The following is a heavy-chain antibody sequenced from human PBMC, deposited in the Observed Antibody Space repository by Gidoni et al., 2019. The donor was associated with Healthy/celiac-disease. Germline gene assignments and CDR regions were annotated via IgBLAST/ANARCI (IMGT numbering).Heavy chain of an antibody. V-gene: IGHV4-34*01. Sequence: QVQLQQWGAGLLKPSETLSLTCAVYGGSFSGYYWSWIRQPPGKGLEWIGEINHSGSTNYNPSLKSRVTISVDTSKNQFSLKLSSVTAADTAVYYCARGRAIVGAIHYYYGMDVWGQGTTVTVSS. CDR1: GGSFSGYY. CDR3: ARGRAIVGAIHYYYGMDV. D-gene: IGHD1-26*01. CDR2: INHSGST. J-gene: IGHJ6*02.